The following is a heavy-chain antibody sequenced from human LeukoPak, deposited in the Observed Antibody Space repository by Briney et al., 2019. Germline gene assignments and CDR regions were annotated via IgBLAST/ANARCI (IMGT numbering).Heavy chain of an antibody. Sequence: GGSLRLSCTASGFTFRTYDMHWVRQPTGKGLEWVSAIGTIGDTYYAGSVKGRFTISREDAKNSLYLQMNNLRAGDTAVYYCVRETVATGSNYLAPLDIWGQGTMVTVSS. D-gene: IGHD5-24*01. CDR3: VRETVATGSNYLAPLDI. CDR1: GFTFRTYD. J-gene: IGHJ3*02. V-gene: IGHV3-13*01. CDR2: IGTIGDT.